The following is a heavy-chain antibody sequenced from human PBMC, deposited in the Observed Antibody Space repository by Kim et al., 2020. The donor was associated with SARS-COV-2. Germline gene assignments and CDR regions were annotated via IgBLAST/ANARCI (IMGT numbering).Heavy chain of an antibody. CDR1: GGTFSSYA. CDR3: ARDGRSYSSGANAFDI. D-gene: IGHD6-25*01. J-gene: IGHJ3*02. Sequence: SVKVSCKASGGTFSSYAISWVRQAPGQGLEWMGRIIPILGIANYAQKFQGRVTITADKSTSTAYMELSSLRSEDTAVYYCARDGRSYSSGANAFDIWGQGTMVTVSS. CDR2: IIPILGIA. V-gene: IGHV1-69*04.